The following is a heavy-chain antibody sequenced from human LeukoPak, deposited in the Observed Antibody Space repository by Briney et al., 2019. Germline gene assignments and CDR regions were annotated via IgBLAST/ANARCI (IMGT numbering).Heavy chain of an antibody. CDR2: ISYDGSNK. V-gene: IGHV3-30-3*02. J-gene: IGHJ4*02. D-gene: IGHD3-3*01. Sequence: GRSLRLSCAASGFTFSSYAMHWVRQAPGKGLEWVAVISYDGSNKYYADSVKGRFTISRDNSKNTLYLQMNSLRAEDTAVYYCGKAFRRGREFFYLGFWGPGTL. CDR3: GKAFRRGREFFYLGF. CDR1: GFTFSSYA.